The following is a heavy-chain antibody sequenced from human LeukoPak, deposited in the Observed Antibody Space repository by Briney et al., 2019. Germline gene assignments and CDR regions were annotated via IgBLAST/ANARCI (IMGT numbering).Heavy chain of an antibody. J-gene: IGHJ5*02. V-gene: IGHV3-23*01. CDR2: ISGSGGST. Sequence: TGGSLRLSCAASGFTFSSYAMSWVRQAPGKGLEWVSAISGSGGSTYYADSVKGRFTISRDNSKNTQYLQMNSLRAEDTAVYYCANLGIAVANWFDPWGQGTLVTVSS. D-gene: IGHD6-19*01. CDR1: GFTFSSYA. CDR3: ANLGIAVANWFDP.